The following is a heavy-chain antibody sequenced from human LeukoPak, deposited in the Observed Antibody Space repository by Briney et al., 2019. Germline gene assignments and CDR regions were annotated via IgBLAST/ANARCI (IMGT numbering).Heavy chain of an antibody. J-gene: IGHJ6*03. CDR3: ARDRHDYDILTGYYNYYYYYMDV. CDR1: GFTFGDYA. Sequence: PGGSLRLSCTASGFTFGDYAMSWVRQAPGKGLEWVSYISSSNTIYYADSVKGRFTISRDNAKNSLYLQMNSLRAEDTAVYYCARDRHDYDILTGYYNYYYYYMDVWGKGTTVTVSS. V-gene: IGHV3-69-1*01. CDR2: ISSSNTI. D-gene: IGHD3-9*01.